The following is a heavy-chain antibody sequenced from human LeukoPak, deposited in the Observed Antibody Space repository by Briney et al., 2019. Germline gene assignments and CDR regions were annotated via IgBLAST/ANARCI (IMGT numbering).Heavy chain of an antibody. D-gene: IGHD2-2*01. J-gene: IGHJ4*02. CDR3: TTDSIVVVPAAILPPDY. Sequence: GGSLRLSCAASGFTFSDYYMSWIRQAPGKGLEWVGRIKSKTDGGTTDYAAPVKGRFTISRDDSKNTLYLQMNSLKTEDTAVYYCTTDSIVVVPAAILPPDYWGQGTLVTVSS. CDR2: IKSKTDGGTT. V-gene: IGHV3-15*01. CDR1: GFTFSDYY.